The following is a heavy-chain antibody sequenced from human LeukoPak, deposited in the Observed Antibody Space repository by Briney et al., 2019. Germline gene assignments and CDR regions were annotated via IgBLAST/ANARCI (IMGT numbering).Heavy chain of an antibody. CDR1: GFTFSDYY. CDR3: ARDRVSGSGSIDY. D-gene: IGHD3-10*01. CDR2: ISSSGSTI. V-gene: IGHV3-11*04. Sequence: MPGGSLRLSCAASGFTFSDYYMSWLRQAPGKGLEWVSYISSSGSTIYYADSVKGRFTISRDNAKNSLYLQMNSLRVEDTAVYYCARDRVSGSGSIDYWGQGTLVTVSS. J-gene: IGHJ4*02.